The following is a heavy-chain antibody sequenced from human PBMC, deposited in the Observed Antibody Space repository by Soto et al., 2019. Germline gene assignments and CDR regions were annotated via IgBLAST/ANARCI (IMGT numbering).Heavy chain of an antibody. CDR3: ARDGDIVVVSRRGAFDI. CDR1: GFTFSDYY. Sequence: GGSLRLSCAASGFTFSDYYMSWIRQAPGKGLEWVSYISSSGSTIYYADSVKGRFTISRDNAKNCLYLQMNSLRAEDTAVYYCARDGDIVVVSRRGAFDIWGQGTMVTVSS. CDR2: ISSSGSTI. J-gene: IGHJ3*02. V-gene: IGHV3-11*01. D-gene: IGHD2-2*01.